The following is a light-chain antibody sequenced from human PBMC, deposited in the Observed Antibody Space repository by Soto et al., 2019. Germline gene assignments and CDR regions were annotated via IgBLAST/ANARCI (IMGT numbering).Light chain of an antibody. J-gene: IGLJ1*01. CDR3: SLYTRENTYV. V-gene: IGLV2-18*01. CDR2: EAS. CDR1: STDFVSYNR. Sequence: QSVLTQPPSVSGSPGQSVTISCTGTSTDFVSYNRVSWYQQPPGTAPKLIIYEASNRPSGVPDRFSGSKSGNTASLTISGLQAADEADYYCSLYTRENTYVCGTGTKVTVL.